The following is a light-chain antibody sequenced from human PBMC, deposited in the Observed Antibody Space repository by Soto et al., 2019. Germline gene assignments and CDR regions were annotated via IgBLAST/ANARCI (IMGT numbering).Light chain of an antibody. CDR1: SSDVGSYNL. CDR2: EVS. CDR3: CSYAGSSTVV. Sequence: QSALTQPASVSGSPGQSITISCTGTSSDVGSYNLVSWYQQHPGKAPKLMIYEVSKRHSGVSNRFSGSKSGNTASLTISGLQAEDEADYYCCSYAGSSTVVFGGGTQLTVL. J-gene: IGLJ2*01. V-gene: IGLV2-23*02.